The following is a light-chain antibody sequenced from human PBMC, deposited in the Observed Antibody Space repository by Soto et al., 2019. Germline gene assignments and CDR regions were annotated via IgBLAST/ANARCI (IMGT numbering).Light chain of an antibody. J-gene: IGKJ1*01. CDR2: GAS. CDR1: QSIDTF. CDR3: QQYGSSLAWT. Sequence: DIQMTQSPFSLAASVGDRVTVSCRSSQSIDTFLNWYRHKPGKAPELLIFGASRLHSGVPSRFSGGGSGTEFTLTISRLETEDFAVYYCQQYGSSLAWTFGQGNKVDIK. V-gene: IGKV1-39*01.